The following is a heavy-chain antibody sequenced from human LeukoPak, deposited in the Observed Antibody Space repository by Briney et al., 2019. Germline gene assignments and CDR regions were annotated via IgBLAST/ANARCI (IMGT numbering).Heavy chain of an antibody. CDR1: GFTFSSYG. J-gene: IGHJ6*03. CDR2: IRYDGSNK. D-gene: IGHD3-16*02. V-gene: IGHV3-30*02. Sequence: GGSLRLSCAASGFTFSSYGMHWVRQAPGKGLEWVAFIRYDGSNKYYADSVKGRFTISRDNSKSTLYLQMNSLRPEDTAVYYCAKVMLSGNYYYYYMDVWGKGTTVTVSS. CDR3: AKVMLSGNYYYYYMDV.